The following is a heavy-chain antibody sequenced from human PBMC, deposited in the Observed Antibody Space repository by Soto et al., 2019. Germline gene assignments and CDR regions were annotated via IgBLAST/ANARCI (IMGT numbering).Heavy chain of an antibody. CDR1: GFSFSAAA. CDR2: IRSKANTFAT. D-gene: IGHD6-13*01. Sequence: EVQLVESGGGLVQPGGSLKLSCVASGFSFSAAAMHWVRQASGKGLEWVGRIRSKANTFATAYAASVNGRFTISRDDSKNTAYLQMNSLKSEDTAVYFCAGPGYSNSWYEDYFDYLGQGTLVTVSS. V-gene: IGHV3-73*02. J-gene: IGHJ4*02. CDR3: AGPGYSNSWYEDYFDY.